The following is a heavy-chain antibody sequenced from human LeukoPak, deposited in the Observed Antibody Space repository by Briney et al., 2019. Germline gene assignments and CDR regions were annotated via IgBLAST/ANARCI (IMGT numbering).Heavy chain of an antibody. V-gene: IGHV1-2*02. CDR3: ARAMIVVGISPVGY. D-gene: IGHD3-22*01. CDR1: GYTFTGYY. J-gene: IGHJ4*02. Sequence: AAVKVSCKASGYTFTGYYMHWVRQAPGQGLEWMGWINPNSGGTNYAQKFQGRVTMTRDTSISTAYMELSRLRSDDTAVYYCARAMIVVGISPVGYWGQGTLVTVPS. CDR2: INPNSGGT.